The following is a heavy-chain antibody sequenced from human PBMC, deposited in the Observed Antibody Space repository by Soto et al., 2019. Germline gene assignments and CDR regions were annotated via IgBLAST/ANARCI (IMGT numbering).Heavy chain of an antibody. V-gene: IGHV4-59*01. D-gene: IGHD3-3*01. CDR1: GVSISTFY. CDR3: ASAYNDFWSGYYTFGY. J-gene: IGHJ4*02. CDR2: IFYSGST. Sequence: NPSETLSLTCTVSGVSISTFYWSWIRQSPGKGLEWIGYIFYSGSTDYNTSLKSRVTISVDTSKNQFSLKLSSVTAADTAVYYCASAYNDFWSGYYTFGYWGQGTPVTVSS.